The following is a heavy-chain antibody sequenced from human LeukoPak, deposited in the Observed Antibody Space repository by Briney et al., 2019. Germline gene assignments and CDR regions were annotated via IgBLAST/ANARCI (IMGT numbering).Heavy chain of an antibody. V-gene: IGHV4-30-4*08. CDR2: IYYSGST. CDR3: ARGSPDFDY. CDR1: GGSISSSSYY. J-gene: IGHJ4*02. Sequence: SETLSLTCTVSGGSISSSSYYWGWIRQPPGKGLEWIGYIYYSGSTYYNPSLKSRVTISVDTSKNQFSLKLSSVTAADTAVYYCARGSPDFDYWGQGTLVTVSS.